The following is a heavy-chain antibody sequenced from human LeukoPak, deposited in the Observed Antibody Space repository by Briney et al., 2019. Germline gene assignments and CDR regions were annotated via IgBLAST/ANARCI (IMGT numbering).Heavy chain of an antibody. V-gene: IGHV4-34*01. Sequence: NPSETLSLTXAVYGGSFSGYYWSWICQPPGKGLEWIGEINHSGSTNYNPSLKSRVTISVDTSKNQFSLKLSPVTAADTAVYYCARVGRLSTSFNYYMDVWGKGTTVTVSS. J-gene: IGHJ6*03. D-gene: IGHD2-2*01. CDR1: GGSFSGYY. CDR3: ARVGRLSTSFNYYMDV. CDR2: INHSGST.